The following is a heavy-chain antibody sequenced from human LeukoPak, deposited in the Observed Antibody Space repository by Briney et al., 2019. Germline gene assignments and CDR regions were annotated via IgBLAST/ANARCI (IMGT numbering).Heavy chain of an antibody. J-gene: IGHJ6*02. CDR3: ARDTPSGSYYGVAYYYYGMDV. D-gene: IGHD1-26*01. V-gene: IGHV3-48*02. Sequence: HPGGSLRLSRAASGFTFSSYSMNWVRQAPGKGLEWVSYISSSSSTIYYADSVKGRFTISRDNAKNSLYLQMNSLRDEDTAVYYCARDTPSGSYYGVAYYYYGMDVWGQGTTVTVSS. CDR2: ISSSSSTI. CDR1: GFTFSSYS.